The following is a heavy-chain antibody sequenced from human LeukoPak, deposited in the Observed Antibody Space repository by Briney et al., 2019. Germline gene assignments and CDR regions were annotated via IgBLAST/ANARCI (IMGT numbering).Heavy chain of an antibody. D-gene: IGHD4-17*01. J-gene: IGHJ3*02. CDR1: GFTFSSYS. CDR3: ARKTTGHDAFDI. CDR2: ISSSSSTI. Sequence: PGGSLRLSCAASGFTFSSYSMNWVRQAPGKELEWVSYISSSSSTIYYADSVKGRFTISRDNAKNSLYLQMNSLRAEDTAVYYCARKTTGHDAFDIWGQGTMSPSLQ. V-gene: IGHV3-48*04.